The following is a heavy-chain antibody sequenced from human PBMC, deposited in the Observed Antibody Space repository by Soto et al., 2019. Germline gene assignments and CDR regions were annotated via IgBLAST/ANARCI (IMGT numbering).Heavy chain of an antibody. CDR2: IRKKTRSYTT. Sequence: GGSLRLSCAASGFTFSDHYMDWVRQAPGKGLEWVGRIRKKTRSYTTEYAASVKGRFTISRDDSKNSMYLQMNSLRTEDTAVYFCARISTTSYLDFWGQGTLVTVSS. V-gene: IGHV3-72*01. CDR1: GFTFSDHY. J-gene: IGHJ4*02. CDR3: ARISTTSYLDF.